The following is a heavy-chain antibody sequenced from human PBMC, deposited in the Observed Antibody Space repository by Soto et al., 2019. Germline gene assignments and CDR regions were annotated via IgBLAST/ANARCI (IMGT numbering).Heavy chain of an antibody. CDR2: IYHSGST. J-gene: IGHJ4*02. CDR3: AAAGGLPRHY. V-gene: IGHV4-30-2*01. D-gene: IGHD1-26*01. Sequence: QLQLQESGSGLVKPSQTLSLTCAVSGGSISSGGYSWSWIRQPPGQGLEWIGYIYHSGSTYYNPSLKGPVTISVDRSKNQFSLTLSSVTAADTAVYYCAAAGGLPRHYWGQGTLVTVSS. CDR1: GGSISSGGYS.